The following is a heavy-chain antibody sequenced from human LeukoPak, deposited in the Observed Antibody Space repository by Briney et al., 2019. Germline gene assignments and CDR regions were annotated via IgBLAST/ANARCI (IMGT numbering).Heavy chain of an antibody. CDR1: GYTFTDFY. J-gene: IGHJ4*02. D-gene: IGHD2-2*01. V-gene: IGHV1-2*02. CDR2: INPNSGGT. Sequence: ASVKVSCKASGYTFTDFYMHWVRQAPGQGVEWMGWINPNSGGTNHAQKFQGRATMTRDTSISTAYMELSRGSDDTAVYYCVTSSASNYANPRFDSWGQGTLVTVSS. CDR3: VTSSASNYANPRFDS.